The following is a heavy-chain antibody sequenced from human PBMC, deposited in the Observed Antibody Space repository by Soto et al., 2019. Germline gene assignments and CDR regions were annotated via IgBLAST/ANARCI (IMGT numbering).Heavy chain of an antibody. D-gene: IGHD6-13*01. J-gene: IGHJ4*02. CDR2: IVSSSSYT. V-gene: IGHV3-11*06. Sequence: QVHLVESGGGLVKPGGSLRLSCAASGFTFSDYYMSWIRQAPGKGLEWVSYIVSSSSYTNYADSVKGRFTISRDNAKNSLYLEMNSLRAEDTAVYYCARLRASTWYLGGYLDYWGQGTLVTVSS. CDR3: ARLRASTWYLGGYLDY. CDR1: GFTFSDYY.